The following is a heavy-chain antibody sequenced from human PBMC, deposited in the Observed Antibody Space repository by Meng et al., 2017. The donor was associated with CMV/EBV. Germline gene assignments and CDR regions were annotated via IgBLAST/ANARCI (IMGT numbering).Heavy chain of an antibody. CDR2: IKSKTDGGTT. CDR1: GFTFSNAW. CDR3: TTQIVVVPAATAYFDY. V-gene: IGHV3-15*01. Sequence: GESLKISCAASGFTFSNAWMSWVRQAPGKGLEWVGRIKSKTDGGTTDYAAPVKGSFTISRDDSKNTLYLQMNSLKTEDTAVYYCTTQIVVVPAATAYFDYWGQGTLVTVSS. D-gene: IGHD2-2*01. J-gene: IGHJ4*02.